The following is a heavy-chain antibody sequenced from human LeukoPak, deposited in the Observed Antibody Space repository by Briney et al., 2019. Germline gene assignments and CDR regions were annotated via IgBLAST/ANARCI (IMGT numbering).Heavy chain of an antibody. CDR3: ARLVDYGSGSH. V-gene: IGHV4-39*01. CDR1: DGSISSGYYY. J-gene: IGHJ4*02. CDR2: IYYSGTT. D-gene: IGHD3-10*01. Sequence: SETLSLTCSVSDGSISSGYYYWAWIRQPPGKGPEWIGSIYYSGTTYPNPSLKSRVTISVDTSKNQFSLKLRSVTATDTAVYYCARLVDYGSGSHWGQGALVIVSS.